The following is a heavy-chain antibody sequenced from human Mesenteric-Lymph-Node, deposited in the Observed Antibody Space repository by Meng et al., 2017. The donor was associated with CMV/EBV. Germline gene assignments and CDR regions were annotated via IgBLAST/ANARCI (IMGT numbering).Heavy chain of an antibody. V-gene: IGHV3-23*01. CDR1: GFTFGTYG. D-gene: IGHD3-3*01. J-gene: IGHJ4*02. CDR2: ISGSAAGT. Sequence: GGSLRLSCAASGFTFGTYGMSWVRQAPGKGLEWVSAISGSAAGTYYADSVKGRFTISRDNSKNTLDLQMNSLRAEDTAVYYCARGTYYDFWSGDYWGQGTLVTVSS. CDR3: ARGTYYDFWSGDY.